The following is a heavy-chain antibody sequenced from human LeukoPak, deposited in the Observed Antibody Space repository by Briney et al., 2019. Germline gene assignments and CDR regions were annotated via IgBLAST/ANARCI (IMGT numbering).Heavy chain of an antibody. V-gene: IGHV4-39*07. CDR2: IYYSGST. D-gene: IGHD6-19*01. CDR1: GGSISSYY. Sequence: SETLSLTCTVSGGSISSYYWGWIRQPPGKGLEWIGSIYYSGSTYYNPSLKSRVTISVDTSKNQFSLKLSSVTAADTAVYYCLYSSGWYEVDYWGQGTLVTVSS. CDR3: LYSSGWYEVDY. J-gene: IGHJ4*02.